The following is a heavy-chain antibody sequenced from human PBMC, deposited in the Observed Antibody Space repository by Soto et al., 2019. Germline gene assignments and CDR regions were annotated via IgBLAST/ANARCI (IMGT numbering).Heavy chain of an antibody. V-gene: IGHV3-33*06. J-gene: IGHJ5*02. Sequence: PGGSLRLSCAASGFTFSSYGMHWVRQAPGKGLEWVAVIWYDGSNKYYADSVKGRFTISRDNSKNTLYLQMNSLRAEDTAVYYCAKVASYDFWSGPKTDFDPWGQGTLVTVSS. CDR2: IWYDGSNK. CDR1: GFTFSSYG. D-gene: IGHD3-3*01. CDR3: AKVASYDFWSGPKTDFDP.